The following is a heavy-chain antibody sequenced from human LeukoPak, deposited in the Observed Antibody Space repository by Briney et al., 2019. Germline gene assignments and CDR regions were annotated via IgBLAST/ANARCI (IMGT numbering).Heavy chain of an antibody. CDR2: IIPIFGTA. CDR3: ARGDLTGYYKVAWFDP. Sequence: ASVKVSCKASGGTFGSYAISWVRQAPGQGLEWMGGIIPIFGTANYAQKFQGRVTITTAESTSTAYMELSSLRSEDTAVYYCARGDLTGYYKVAWFDPWGQGTLVTVSS. V-gene: IGHV1-69*05. D-gene: IGHD3-9*01. CDR1: GGTFGSYA. J-gene: IGHJ5*02.